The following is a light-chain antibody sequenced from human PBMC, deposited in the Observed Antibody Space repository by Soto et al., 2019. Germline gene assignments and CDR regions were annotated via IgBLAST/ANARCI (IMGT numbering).Light chain of an antibody. CDR2: AAS. J-gene: IGKJ4*01. Sequence: DIQMTQSPSSLSASIGDRVTITCRASQSISTYLNWYQQKPGKAPKLLIYAASSLHSGVPSRFSGSGSGTDFTLTISSLQPEDFATYYCQQSYNSPLTFGGGTKVEI. V-gene: IGKV1-39*01. CDR1: QSISTY. CDR3: QQSYNSPLT.